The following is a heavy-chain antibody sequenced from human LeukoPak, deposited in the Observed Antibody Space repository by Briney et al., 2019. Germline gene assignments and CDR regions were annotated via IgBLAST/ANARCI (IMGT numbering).Heavy chain of an antibody. CDR1: GFTFSSYE. J-gene: IGHJ4*02. Sequence: GGSLRLSCAASGFTFSSYEMNWVRQAPGKGLQWVSSISSSGSTIYYADSVKGRFTISRDNAKNSLYLQMISLRAEDTAVYYCARVGIVASFDYWGQGTLVTVSS. D-gene: IGHD5-12*01. CDR3: ARVGIVASFDY. V-gene: IGHV3-48*03. CDR2: ISSSGSTI.